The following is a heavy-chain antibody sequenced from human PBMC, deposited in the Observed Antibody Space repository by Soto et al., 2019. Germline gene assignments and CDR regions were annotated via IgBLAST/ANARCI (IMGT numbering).Heavy chain of an antibody. CDR2: INAGNGNT. CDR3: ARENHYYYYGMDV. CDR1: GYTFTSYA. J-gene: IGHJ6*02. V-gene: IGHV1-3*01. Sequence: QVQLVQSGAEVKKPGASVKVYCKASGYTFTSYAMHWVRQAPGQRLAWMGWINAGNGNTKYSQKFQGRVTITRDTSASTAYRELSSLRSEDTAVYYCARENHYYYYGMDVWAQGPTVTVSS.